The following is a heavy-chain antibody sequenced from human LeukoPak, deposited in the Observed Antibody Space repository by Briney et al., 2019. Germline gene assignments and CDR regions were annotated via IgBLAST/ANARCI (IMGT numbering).Heavy chain of an antibody. V-gene: IGHV3-23*01. CDR2: ISGSGGST. CDR1: GFTFSGYS. J-gene: IGHJ4*02. Sequence: PGGSLRLSCAVSGFTFSGYSMSWVRQAPGKGLEWVSAISGSGGSTYYADSAKGRFTISKDNSKNTLYLQMNSLRAEDTAVSYCAKAGLRYFDWLSSRNYYFDYWGQGTLVTVSS. D-gene: IGHD3-9*01. CDR3: AKAGLRYFDWLSSRNYYFDY.